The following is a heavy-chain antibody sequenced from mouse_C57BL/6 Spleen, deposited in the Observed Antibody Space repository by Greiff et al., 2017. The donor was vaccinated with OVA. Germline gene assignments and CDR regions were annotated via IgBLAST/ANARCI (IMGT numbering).Heavy chain of an antibody. CDR2: INYDGSST. CDR1: GFTFSDYY. D-gene: IGHD2-4*01. V-gene: IGHV5-16*01. J-gene: IGHJ4*01. CDR3: ARVYYDYDDYAMDY. Sequence: EVQLVESEGGLVQPGSSMKLSCTASGFTFSDYYMAWVRQVPEKGLEWVANINYDGSSTYYLDSLKSRFIISRDNAKNILYLQMSSLKSEDTATYYCARVYYDYDDYAMDYWGQGTSVTVSS.